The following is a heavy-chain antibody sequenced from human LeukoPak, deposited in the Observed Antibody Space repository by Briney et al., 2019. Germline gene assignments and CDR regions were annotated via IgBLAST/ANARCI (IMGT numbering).Heavy chain of an antibody. CDR1: GFTFSSYG. CDR3: AKGDCSSTSCLPFDY. J-gene: IGHJ4*02. Sequence: GGSLRLSCAASGFTFSSYGMHWVRPAPGKGLEWVAVISYDGSNKYYADSVKGRFTISRDNSKNTLYLQMNRLRAEDTAVYYCAKGDCSSTSCLPFDYWGQGTLVTVSS. V-gene: IGHV3-30*18. CDR2: ISYDGSNK. D-gene: IGHD2-2*01.